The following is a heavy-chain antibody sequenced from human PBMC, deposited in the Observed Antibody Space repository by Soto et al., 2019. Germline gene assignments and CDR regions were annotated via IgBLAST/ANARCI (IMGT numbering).Heavy chain of an antibody. CDR1: GGSFSSYV. CDR3: ATSSRKHCRGDTCFENWFDP. J-gene: IGHJ5*02. V-gene: IGHV1-69*01. D-gene: IGHD2-21*02. CDR2: IIPMFGRA. Sequence: QVHLVQSGAEVKQPGSSVRVSCKASGGSFSSYVISWVRQAPGQGLEWMGGIIPMFGRANYEQRFQGRLTINADERTNKAYMELSTMRTEDSAVYYCATSSRKHCRGDTCFENWFDPWGQGTRVTVSS.